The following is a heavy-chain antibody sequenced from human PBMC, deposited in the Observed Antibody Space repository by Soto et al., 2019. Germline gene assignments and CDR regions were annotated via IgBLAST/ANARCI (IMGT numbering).Heavy chain of an antibody. CDR1: GFTFSSYD. V-gene: IGHV3-13*01. CDR2: IGTAGDT. Sequence: EVQLVESGGGLVQPGGSLRLSCAASGFTFSSYDMHWVRQATGKGLEWVSAIGTAGDTYYADSVKGRFTISRDNSKNTLYLQMNSLRAEDTAVYYCAKGLLAGYWGQGTLVTVSS. CDR3: AKGLLAGY. D-gene: IGHD2-15*01. J-gene: IGHJ4*02.